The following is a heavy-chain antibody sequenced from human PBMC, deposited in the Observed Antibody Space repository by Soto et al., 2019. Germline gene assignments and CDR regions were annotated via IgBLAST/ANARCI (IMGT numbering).Heavy chain of an antibody. CDR1: GGSISSSNYY. CDR3: ARGLLSSSGWYRGLYYYYGMDV. Sequence: SETLSLTCTVSGGSISSSNYYWGWIRQPPGKGLEWIGSIYYSGSTHYNPSLKSRVTISVDKSKNQFSLQLFSVTAADTAVYYCARGLLSSSGWYRGLYYYYGMDVWGQGTTVTVSS. CDR2: IYYSGST. D-gene: IGHD6-19*01. V-gene: IGHV4-39*01. J-gene: IGHJ6*02.